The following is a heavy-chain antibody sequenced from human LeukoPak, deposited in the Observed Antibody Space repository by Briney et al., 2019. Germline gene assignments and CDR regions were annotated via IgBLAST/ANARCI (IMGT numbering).Heavy chain of an antibody. J-gene: IGHJ4*02. CDR1: GGSFSGHY. Sequence: SETLSLTCAVYGGSFSGHYWSWIRQPPGKGLEWIGEINHSGSTNYNPSLKSRVTISVDTSKNQFSLKLSSVTAADTAVYYCARSGYVWGSYRYQPFDYWGQGTLVTVSS. CDR2: INHSGST. V-gene: IGHV4-34*01. CDR3: ARSGYVWGSYRYQPFDY. D-gene: IGHD3-16*02.